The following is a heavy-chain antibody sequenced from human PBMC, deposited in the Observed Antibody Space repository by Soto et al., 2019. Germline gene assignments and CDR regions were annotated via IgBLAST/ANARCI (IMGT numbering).Heavy chain of an antibody. CDR2: ISSSGSTI. D-gene: IGHD3-3*01. J-gene: IGHJ6*03. CDR3: ARAYDFWSGYSYYYMDV. Sequence: PWGSLRLSCAASGFTFSDYDMSWTRQAPGKGLEWVSYISSSGSTIYYADSVKGRFTISRDNAKNSLYLQMNSLRAEDTAVYYCARAYDFWSGYSYYYMDVWGKGTTVTVSS. V-gene: IGHV3-11*01. CDR1: GFTFSDYD.